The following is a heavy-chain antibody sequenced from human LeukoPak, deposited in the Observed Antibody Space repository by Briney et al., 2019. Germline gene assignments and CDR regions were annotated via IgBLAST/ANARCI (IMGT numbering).Heavy chain of an antibody. CDR1: GGTFSSYA. V-gene: IGHV1-69*06. J-gene: IGHJ4*02. CDR2: IIPIFGTA. Sequence: ASVKVSCKASGGTFSSYAISWVRQAPGQGLEWMGGIIPIFGTANYAQKFQGRVTITADKSTSTAYMELSSLRSEDTAVYYCARDGVDIVATEEDYWGQGTLVTVSS. CDR3: ARDGVDIVATEEDY. D-gene: IGHD5-12*01.